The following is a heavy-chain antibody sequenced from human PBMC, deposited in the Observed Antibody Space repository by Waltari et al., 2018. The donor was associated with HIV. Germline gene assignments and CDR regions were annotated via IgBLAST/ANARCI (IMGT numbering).Heavy chain of an antibody. V-gene: IGHV4-39*01. J-gene: IGHJ4*02. CDR1: GGSISSSTYY. CDR3: ARLPPMAARLNHPSP. CDR2: LSYSGRA. Sequence: QLQLPDSGPGLVKPSETLSLTCTVSGGSISSSTYYWGRIRQPPGKGLEWIGSLSYSGRAYYNASLKRRVTISVDTAKNRFSLQLGSVTAADTAVYYCARLPPMAARLNHPSPWGQGTLFTVSS. D-gene: IGHD6-6*01.